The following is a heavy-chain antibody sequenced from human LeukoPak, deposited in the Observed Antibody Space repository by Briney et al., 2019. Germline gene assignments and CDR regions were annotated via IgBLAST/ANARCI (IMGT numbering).Heavy chain of an antibody. CDR2: MNPNSGNT. J-gene: IGHJ4*02. CDR3: ARARRLGYCSGGSCSYYFDY. CDR1: GYTFTSYD. V-gene: IGHV1-8*01. Sequence: ASVKVSCKASGYTFTSYDINWVRQATGRGLEWMGWMNPNSGNTGYAQKFQGRVTMTRNTSISTAFMELSSLRSEDTAVYYCARARRLGYCSGGSCSYYFDYWGQGTLVTVSS. D-gene: IGHD2-15*01.